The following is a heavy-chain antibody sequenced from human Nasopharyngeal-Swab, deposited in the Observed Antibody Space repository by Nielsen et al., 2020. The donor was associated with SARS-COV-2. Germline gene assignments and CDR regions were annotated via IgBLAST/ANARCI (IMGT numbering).Heavy chain of an antibody. Sequence: LRLSCTVSGGSISSGSYYWSWIRQPAGKGLEWIGRIYTSGSTNYNPSLKSRVTISVDTSKNQFSLKLSSVTAADMAVYYCARAGDSSGYYQIDYWGQGTLVTVSS. CDR1: GGSISSGSYY. D-gene: IGHD3-22*01. J-gene: IGHJ4*02. V-gene: IGHV4-61*02. CDR2: IYTSGST. CDR3: ARAGDSSGYYQIDY.